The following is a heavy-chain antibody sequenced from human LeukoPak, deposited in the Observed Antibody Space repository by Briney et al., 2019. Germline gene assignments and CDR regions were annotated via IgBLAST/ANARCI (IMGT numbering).Heavy chain of an antibody. CDR2: ISAFNGNT. J-gene: IGHJ4*02. V-gene: IGHV1-18*01. D-gene: IGHD1-7*01. CDR3: ARVSGITGTQSDY. CDR1: GYTFTSYG. Sequence: GASVKVSCKASGYTFTSYGISWMRQAPGQGLEWMGWISAFNGNTNYAHKVQGRVTMTTDTSTSTAYMEPRSLRSDDTALYYCARVSGITGTQSDYWGQGTLVTVSS.